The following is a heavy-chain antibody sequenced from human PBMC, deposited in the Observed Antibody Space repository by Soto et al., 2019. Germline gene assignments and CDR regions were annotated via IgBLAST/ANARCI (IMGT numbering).Heavy chain of an antibody. Sequence: ASVKVSCKASGYTFTSYAMHWVRQAPGQRLEWMGWINAGNGNTKYSQKIQGRVTITRDTSASTAYMELSSLRFEDTAVYYCARGLNGYLHYFDYWGQGTPVTVSS. V-gene: IGHV1-3*01. CDR1: GYTFTSYA. CDR2: INAGNGNT. D-gene: IGHD5-18*01. J-gene: IGHJ4*02. CDR3: ARGLNGYLHYFDY.